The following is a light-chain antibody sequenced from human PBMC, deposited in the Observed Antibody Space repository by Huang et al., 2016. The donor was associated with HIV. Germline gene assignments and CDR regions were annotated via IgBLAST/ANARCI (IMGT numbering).Light chain of an antibody. V-gene: IGKV2-30*01. CDR3: MQASHGAAT. Sequence: DVILTQSPLSLPVTLGQPAFITCKSNQSLVYGDGHIYLNWFHQRPVHSPRRLIYNLSNRDSGVPDRFSAGGSGTDFTLLISEVEAEDVGDYYCMQASHGAATFGQGTSVDIK. CDR1: QSLVYGDGHIY. J-gene: IGKJ1*01. CDR2: NLS.